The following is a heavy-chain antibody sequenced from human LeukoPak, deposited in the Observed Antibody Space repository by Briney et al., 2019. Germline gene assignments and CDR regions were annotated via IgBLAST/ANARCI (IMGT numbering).Heavy chain of an antibody. CDR1: GFTFSSYA. D-gene: IGHD3-3*01. J-gene: IGHJ6*03. CDR2: ISGSGGST. Sequence: GGSLRLSCAASGFTFSSYAMSWVRQAPGKGLEWVSAISGSGGSTYYADSVKGRFTISRDNSKNTLFLQMNSLRAEDTAVYYCARDHDFWSGSTYYYYYYMDVWGKGTTVTVSS. CDR3: ARDHDFWSGSTYYYYYYMDV. V-gene: IGHV3-23*01.